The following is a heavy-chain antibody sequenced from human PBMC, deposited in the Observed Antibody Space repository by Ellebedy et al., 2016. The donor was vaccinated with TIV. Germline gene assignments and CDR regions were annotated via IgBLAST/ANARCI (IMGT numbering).Heavy chain of an antibody. V-gene: IGHV1-2*02. D-gene: IGHD1-7*01. Sequence: AASVKVSCKASGYTLTGYHMHWVRQAPGQGLEWMGWINPGSGATDYAQRFQGRVTLTRDTSINTAYMELSRLTSDDTAVYYCLRDRQGRNYQPGDCWGQGTLVTVSS. CDR1: GYTLTGYH. CDR2: INPGSGAT. CDR3: LRDRQGRNYQPGDC. J-gene: IGHJ4*02.